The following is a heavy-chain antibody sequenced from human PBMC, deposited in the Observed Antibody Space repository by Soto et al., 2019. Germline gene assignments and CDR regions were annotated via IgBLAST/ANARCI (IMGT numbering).Heavy chain of an antibody. CDR1: GDGYFTNVA. V-gene: IGHV1-58*01. J-gene: IGHJ4*02. CDR2: ITVGSRHT. D-gene: IGHD6-13*01. CDR3: AADATAWQQFTPPDS. Sequence: GASVKVSCKASGDGYFTNVAVQWVRQTRGQGLEWLGWITVGSRHTDYAPTFQGRVAITRDLSTRTVYMELSSLRSEDTAVYFRAADATAWQQFTPPDSWGQGTRVTVSS.